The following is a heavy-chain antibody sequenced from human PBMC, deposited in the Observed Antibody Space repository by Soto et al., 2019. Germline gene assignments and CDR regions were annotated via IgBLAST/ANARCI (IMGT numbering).Heavy chain of an antibody. D-gene: IGHD1-26*01. CDR2: ISYDGSNK. V-gene: IGHV3-30-3*01. CDR1: GFTFSSYA. Sequence: GGSLRLSCAASGFTFSSYAMHWVRQAPGKGLEWVAVISYDGSNKYYADSVKGRFTISRDNSKNTLYLQMNSLRAEDTAVYYCARDQRGSYSPADYWGQGTLVTVSS. J-gene: IGHJ4*02. CDR3: ARDQRGSYSPADY.